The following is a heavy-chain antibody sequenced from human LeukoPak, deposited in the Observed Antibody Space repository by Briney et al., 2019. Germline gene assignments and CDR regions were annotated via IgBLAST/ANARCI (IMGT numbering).Heavy chain of an antibody. CDR3: ARDAEYCSGGSCYAYYFDY. D-gene: IGHD2-15*01. CDR1: GGSISSYY. J-gene: IGHJ4*02. V-gene: IGHV4-59*01. CDR2: IYYSGST. Sequence: PSETLSPTCTVSGGSISSYYWSWIRQPPGKGLEWIGSIYYSGSTNYNPSLKSRVTISVDTSKNHFSLRLSSVTAADTAVYYCARDAEYCSGGSCYAYYFDYWGQGTLVTVSS.